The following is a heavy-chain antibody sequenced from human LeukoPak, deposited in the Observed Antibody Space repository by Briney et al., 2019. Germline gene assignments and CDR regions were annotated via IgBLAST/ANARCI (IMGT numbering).Heavy chain of an antibody. CDR2: IKEDGSEE. V-gene: IGHV3-7*01. CDR1: GFTFSSYW. Sequence: GGSLRLSCAASGFTFSSYWMSWVRQAPGKGLECVANIKEDGSEEYYVDSVKGRFTISRDNAKNSLYLQMNSLRAEDTAVYYCARSYYYYMDVWGKGTTVTVSS. J-gene: IGHJ6*03. CDR3: ARSYYYYMDV.